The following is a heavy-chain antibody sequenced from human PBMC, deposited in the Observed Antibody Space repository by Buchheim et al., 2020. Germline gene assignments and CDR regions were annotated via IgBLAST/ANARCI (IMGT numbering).Heavy chain of an antibody. V-gene: IGHV3-30-3*01. CDR1: GFTFSTYS. Sequence: QVHLVESGGGVVQPGRSLRLSCAASGFTFSTYSLHWVRQAPGKGLEWVAVVSSGGSNTYHAESVKGRFTISRDDSENTQYLQMNSLRAEDTAVYYCARDGAVADYYFDYWGQGTL. CDR3: ARDGAVADYYFDY. J-gene: IGHJ4*02. D-gene: IGHD6-19*01. CDR2: VSSGGSNT.